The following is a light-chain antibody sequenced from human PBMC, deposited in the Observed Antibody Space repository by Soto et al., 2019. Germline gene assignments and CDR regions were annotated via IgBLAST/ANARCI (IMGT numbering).Light chain of an antibody. CDR2: GDN. J-gene: IGLJ2*01. CDR3: QSYDTRLRAVV. CDR1: SSNIGAGYA. V-gene: IGLV1-40*01. Sequence: QSVLTQPPSVSGAPGQRLTIACTGSSSNIGAGYAVHWHQHLPGRAPKLLVYGDNNRPSGVPDRFSGSESGTSAYLTITGLQAEDEAHYYCQSYDTRLRAVVFGGGTKLTVL.